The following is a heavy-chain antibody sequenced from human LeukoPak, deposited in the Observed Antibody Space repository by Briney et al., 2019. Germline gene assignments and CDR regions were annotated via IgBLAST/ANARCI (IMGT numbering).Heavy chain of an antibody. V-gene: IGHV3-64*01. Sequence: GGPLRLSCAASGFTLSTYVMQWVRQAAGKGLEYVSAITGDGGYTYYANSVKGRFTISRDNSKKTLYLQMGSLRADDMAVYYCARVSTNDRRNAFDIWGQGTMVTVSS. CDR2: ITGDGGYT. D-gene: IGHD2-8*01. J-gene: IGHJ3*02. CDR3: ARVSTNDRRNAFDI. CDR1: GFTLSTYV.